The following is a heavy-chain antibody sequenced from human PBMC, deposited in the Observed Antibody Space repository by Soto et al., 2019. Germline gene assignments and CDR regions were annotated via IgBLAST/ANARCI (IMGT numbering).Heavy chain of an antibody. Sequence: QVTLKASGPSLVKPTETLTLTCSFSGFSLKRNGMGVAWIRQPPGKALEWLAVVFWDDNKRYSPSLQSRLTIIKDTVNNEVVLRMSSMDPVDTATYYCAHRPHRGSYFPFWGQGILGTVPS. D-gene: IGHD1-26*01. CDR3: AHRPHRGSYFPF. V-gene: IGHV2-5*02. J-gene: IGHJ4*02. CDR2: VFWDDNK. CDR1: GFSLKRNGMG.